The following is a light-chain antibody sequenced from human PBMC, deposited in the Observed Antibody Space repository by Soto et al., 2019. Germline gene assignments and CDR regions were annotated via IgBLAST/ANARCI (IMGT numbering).Light chain of an antibody. Sequence: DIQMTQSPSTLSASVGDRVTITCRASQSINSWLAWYQQKPGKAPKLLIHKASSLESGVPSRFSGSGSGTEHTLTISSLQPDDFATYYFQQYESYPLTFGGGTKVEIK. CDR2: KAS. V-gene: IGKV1-5*03. CDR1: QSINSW. CDR3: QQYESYPLT. J-gene: IGKJ4*01.